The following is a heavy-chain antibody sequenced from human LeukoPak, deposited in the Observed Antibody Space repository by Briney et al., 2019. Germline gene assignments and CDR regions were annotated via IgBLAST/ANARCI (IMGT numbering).Heavy chain of an antibody. V-gene: IGHV3-66*01. J-gene: IGHJ4*02. CDR1: GFTVRSNY. Sequence: GGSLRLSCAASGFTVRSNYMNWVRQAPGKGLEWVSVIYDGGSTYYADSVKGRFTISRDNSKNTLYLQMTSLRAADTAVYYCARDNRRYGNYGYFDSWGQGALVTVSS. D-gene: IGHD4-11*01. CDR2: IYDGGST. CDR3: ARDNRRYGNYGYFDS.